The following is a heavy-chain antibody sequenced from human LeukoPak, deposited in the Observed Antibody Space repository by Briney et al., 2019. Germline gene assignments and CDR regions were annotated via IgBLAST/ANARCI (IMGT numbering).Heavy chain of an antibody. CDR3: ARDVFDI. Sequence: GGSLRLACAASGFTFSSYSMNWVRQAPGKGREWVSSISSGRRYIYYTDSVKGRLTISRDNGKNSLYLKMNSLRAEETVVYYCARDVFDIWGQGTMVTVSS. CDR1: GFTFSSYS. V-gene: IGHV3-21*01. CDR2: ISSGRRYI. J-gene: IGHJ3*02.